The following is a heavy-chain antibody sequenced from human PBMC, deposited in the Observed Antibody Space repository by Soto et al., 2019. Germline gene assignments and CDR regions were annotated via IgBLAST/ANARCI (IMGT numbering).Heavy chain of an antibody. CDR1: GGSISSSSYY. Sequence: NPSETLSLTCTVSGGSISSSSYYWGWIRQPPGKGLEWIGSIYYSGSTYYNPSLKSRVTISVDTSKNQFSLKLSSVTAADTAVYYCARNPLGSAYYYDSSGYYYGFDYWGQGTLVTVSS. CDR2: IYYSGST. V-gene: IGHV4-39*01. J-gene: IGHJ4*02. D-gene: IGHD3-22*01. CDR3: ARNPLGSAYYYDSSGYYYGFDY.